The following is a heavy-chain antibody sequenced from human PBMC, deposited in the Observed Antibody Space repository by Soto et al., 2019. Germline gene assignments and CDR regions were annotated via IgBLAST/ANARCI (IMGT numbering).Heavy chain of an antibody. D-gene: IGHD3-16*01. V-gene: IGHV3-23*05. Sequence: EVQLLESGGGLVQPGGSLRLSCIASGFNFSNYAMIWVRQAPGKGPEWVSSIEISGRATYYADAVKGRFTISRDDSKNAVYLQMNSLRGEDTAVYFCAKGDGGDFDHWGQGSLVTVSS. J-gene: IGHJ4*02. CDR1: GFNFSNYA. CDR2: IEISGRAT. CDR3: AKGDGGDFDH.